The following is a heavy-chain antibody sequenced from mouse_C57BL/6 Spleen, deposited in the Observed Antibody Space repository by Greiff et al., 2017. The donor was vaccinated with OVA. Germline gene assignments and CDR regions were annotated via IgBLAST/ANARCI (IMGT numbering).Heavy chain of an antibody. J-gene: IGHJ2*01. CDR3: AIITTAVDY. D-gene: IGHD1-1*01. CDR1: GYTFTSYW. V-gene: IGHV1-69*01. CDR2: IDPSDSYT. Sequence: QVQLKQPGAELVMPGASVKLSCKASGYTFTSYWMHWVKQRPGQGLEWIGEIDPSDSYTNYNQKFKGKSTLTVDKSSSTAYMQLSSLTSEDSAVYYCAIITTAVDYWGQGTTLTVSS.